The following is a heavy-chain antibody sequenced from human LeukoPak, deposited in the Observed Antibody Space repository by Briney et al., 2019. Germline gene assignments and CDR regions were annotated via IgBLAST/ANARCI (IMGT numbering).Heavy chain of an antibody. CDR1: GYSFTSYW. CDR3: ARLRLKAYYYDSSGYTGVSDY. J-gene: IGHJ4*02. D-gene: IGHD3-22*01. V-gene: IGHV5-51*01. Sequence: RGESLKVSCKGSGYSFTSYWIGWVRHMPGKGLEWMGIIYPGDSDTRYSPSFQGQVTISADKSISTAYLQWSSLKASDTAMYYCARLRLKAYYYDSSGYTGVSDYWGQGTLVTVSS. CDR2: IYPGDSDT.